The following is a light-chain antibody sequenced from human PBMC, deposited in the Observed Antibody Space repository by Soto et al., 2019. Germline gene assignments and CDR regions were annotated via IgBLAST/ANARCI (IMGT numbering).Light chain of an antibody. J-gene: IGKJ1*01. CDR2: WAS. Sequence: DIVMTQSPDSLAVSLGERATINCKSSQSVLYSSNNKNNLAWYQQKPGQPPKLLIYWASTRESGVPDRSSGRGSGTDFTLTISRLHAEDGAVYYCQQYYRPWTFGQGTKVEIK. CDR3: QQYYRPWT. CDR1: QSVLYSSNNKNN. V-gene: IGKV4-1*01.